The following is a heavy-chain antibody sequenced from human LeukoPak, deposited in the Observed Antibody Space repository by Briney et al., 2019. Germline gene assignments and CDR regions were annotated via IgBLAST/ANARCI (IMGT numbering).Heavy chain of an antibody. CDR3: ARDGRYGDYVDY. V-gene: IGHV4-59*12. Sequence: SETLSLTCTVSGGSISSYYWSWIRQPPGKGLEWIGYIYYSGSTNYNPSLKSRVTMSVDTSKNQFSLKLSSVTAADTAVYYCARDGRYGDYVDYWGQGTLVTVSS. D-gene: IGHD4-17*01. CDR2: IYYSGST. CDR1: GGSISSYY. J-gene: IGHJ4*02.